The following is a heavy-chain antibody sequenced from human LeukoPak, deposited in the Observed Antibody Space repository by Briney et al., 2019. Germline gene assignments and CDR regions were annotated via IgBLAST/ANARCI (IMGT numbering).Heavy chain of an antibody. Sequence: PSETLSLTCAVYGGSFSGYYGSWVRQPPGKGLELVGEINHSGSTNYNPSLKSRVTISVDTSKNQFSLRLSSVTAAETAVYICARAGRLEGRPHAFDICGQGTMVTVSS. CDR3: ARAGRLEGRPHAFDI. V-gene: IGHV4-34*01. CDR2: INHSGST. D-gene: IGHD1-14*01. CDR1: GGSFSGYY. J-gene: IGHJ3*02.